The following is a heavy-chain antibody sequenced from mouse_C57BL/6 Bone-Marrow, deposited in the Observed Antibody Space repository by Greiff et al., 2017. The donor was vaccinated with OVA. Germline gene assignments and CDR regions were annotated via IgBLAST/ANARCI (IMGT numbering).Heavy chain of an antibody. V-gene: IGHV1-55*01. D-gene: IGHD1-1*02. CDR2: IYPGSGST. CDR3: ARRLVYTADFDY. Sequence: QVQLQQPGAELVKPGASVKMSCKASGYTFTSYWITWVKQRPGQGLEWIGDIYPGSGSTNYNEKFKGKATLTVDTSSSTAYMQLSSLTSEDSAVYYCARRLVYTADFDYGGQGTTRTVSS. J-gene: IGHJ2*01. CDR1: GYTFTSYW.